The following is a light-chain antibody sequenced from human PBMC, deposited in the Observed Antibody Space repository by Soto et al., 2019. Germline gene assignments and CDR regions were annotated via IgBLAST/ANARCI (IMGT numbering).Light chain of an antibody. CDR1: QGISSY. J-gene: IGKJ1*01. Sequence: AIRRTKSPSSLSASTGARVTITCRASQGISSYLAWYQQKPGKAPKLLIYAASTLQSGVPSRFSGSGSGTYFTLTISCLQSEDFATYYCQQYYSYPGTFGQGTK. CDR2: AAS. V-gene: IGKV1-8*01. CDR3: QQYYSYPGT.